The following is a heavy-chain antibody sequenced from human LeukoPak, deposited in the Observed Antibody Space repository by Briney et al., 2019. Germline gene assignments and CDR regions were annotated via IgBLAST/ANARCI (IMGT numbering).Heavy chain of an antibody. D-gene: IGHD3-16*01. Sequence: PGGSLRLSCAASGFTFSSYGMHWVRQAPGKGLEWVAVISYDGSNKYYADSVKGRFTISRDNSKNPLYLQMNSLRAEDTAVYYCAKDSRTYDYVWGSTDYWGQGTLVTVCS. J-gene: IGHJ4*02. CDR1: GFTFSSYG. CDR2: ISYDGSNK. CDR3: AKDSRTYDYVWGSTDY. V-gene: IGHV3-30*18.